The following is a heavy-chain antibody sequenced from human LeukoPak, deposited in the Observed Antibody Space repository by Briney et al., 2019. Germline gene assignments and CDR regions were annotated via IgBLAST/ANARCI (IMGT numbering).Heavy chain of an antibody. J-gene: IGHJ4*02. V-gene: IGHV3-23*01. CDR2: ISGSGGST. CDR3: AKYFNIGWFIDS. Sequence: GGSLRLSCAASGFTFSSYGMSWVRQTPGKGLEWVSVISGSGGSTYYADSVKGRSTISRDNSRNTVYLQMNSLRAEDTAVYYCAKYFNIGWFIDSWGQGTLVTVSS. CDR1: GFTFSSYG. D-gene: IGHD2-15*01.